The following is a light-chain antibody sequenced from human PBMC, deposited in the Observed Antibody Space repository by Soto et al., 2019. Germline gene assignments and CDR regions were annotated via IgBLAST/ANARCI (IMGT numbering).Light chain of an antibody. CDR1: QSIYSN. CDR2: GAS. Sequence: EIVMTQSPATLSVSPGDRATLSCRASQSIYSNLAWYQQKPGQSPRLLIYGASTRPTGIPARFSGSGSGIEFTLPISSLQSEDFAVYYCQQYNSWPPLTFGGGTKVEIK. J-gene: IGKJ4*01. CDR3: QQYNSWPPLT. V-gene: IGKV3-15*01.